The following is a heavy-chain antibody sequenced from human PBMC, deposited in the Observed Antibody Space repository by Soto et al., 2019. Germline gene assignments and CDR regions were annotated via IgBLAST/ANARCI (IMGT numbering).Heavy chain of an antibody. D-gene: IGHD3-22*01. CDR3: ARGYDSSGYYYVRAYYFDY. J-gene: IGHJ4*02. CDR2: ISYDGSNK. Sequence: QVQLVESGGGVVQPGRSLRLSCAASGFTFSSYAMHWVRQAPGKGLEWVAVISYDGSNKYYADSVKGRFTISRDNSKNTLYLQMNSLRAEDTAVYYCARGYDSSGYYYVRAYYFDYWGQGTLVTFSS. V-gene: IGHV3-30-3*01. CDR1: GFTFSSYA.